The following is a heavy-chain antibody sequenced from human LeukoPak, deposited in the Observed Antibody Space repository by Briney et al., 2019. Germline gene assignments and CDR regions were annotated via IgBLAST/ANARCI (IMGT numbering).Heavy chain of an antibody. CDR1: GGSISSYY. D-gene: IGHD1-14*01. J-gene: IGHJ4*01. Sequence: SETLSLTCTVSGGSISSYYWSWIRQPPGKGLEWIVSMSYSGHTYYNPSLKSRVTTSIDTSKNQLSLNLKSVTAADTAVYYCARDRNVDDFDSWGHGTLVTVSS. CDR2: MSYSGHT. V-gene: IGHV4-59*12. CDR3: ARDRNVDDFDS.